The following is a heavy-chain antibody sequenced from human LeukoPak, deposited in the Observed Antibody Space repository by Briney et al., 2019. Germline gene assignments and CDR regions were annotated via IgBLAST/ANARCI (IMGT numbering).Heavy chain of an antibody. V-gene: IGHV4-4*07. CDR2: IYTSGST. J-gene: IGHJ5*02. CDR1: GGSISSYY. D-gene: IGHD4-11*01. Sequence: PSETLSLTCTVSGGSISSYYWSWIRQPAGKGLEWIGRIYTSGSTNYNPSLKSRVTMSVDTSKNQFSLKLSSVTAADTAVYYCAKDTSSNYRTRLWFDPWGQGALVTVSS. CDR3: AKDTSSNYRTRLWFDP.